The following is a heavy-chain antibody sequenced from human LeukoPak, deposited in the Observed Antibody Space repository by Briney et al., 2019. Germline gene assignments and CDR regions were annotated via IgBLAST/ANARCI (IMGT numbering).Heavy chain of an antibody. CDR3: VKTARHHDY. Sequence: KPGGSLRLSCAASGFTFSDYYMSWIRQAPGKGLECLSYISGSGSDINYVDSVEGRFTVSRDNAKNSLYLQMNSLRAEDTAVYYCVKTARHHDYWGQGTLVTVSS. CDR2: ISGSGSDI. J-gene: IGHJ4*02. CDR1: GFTFSDYY. V-gene: IGHV3-11*01.